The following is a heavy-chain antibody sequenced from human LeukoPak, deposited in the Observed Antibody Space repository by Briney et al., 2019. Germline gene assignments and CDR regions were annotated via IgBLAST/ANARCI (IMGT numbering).Heavy chain of an antibody. CDR2: ISDNGDST. CDR3: AKGIYSSGWSYFDY. Sequence: GGSLRLSCAASGFTFSGSAMTWVRQASGKGLEWVSSISDNGDSTYYADSVKGRFTISRDNSKNTLYLQMNTLRAEDSALYYCAKGIYSSGWSYFDYWGHGTLVTVSS. J-gene: IGHJ4*01. D-gene: IGHD6-19*01. CDR1: GFTFSGSA. V-gene: IGHV3-23*01.